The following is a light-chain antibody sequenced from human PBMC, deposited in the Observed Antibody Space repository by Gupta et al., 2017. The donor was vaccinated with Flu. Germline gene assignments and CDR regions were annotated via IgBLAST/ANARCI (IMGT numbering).Light chain of an antibody. CDR3: GARDSRCNVYV. J-gene: IGLJ3*02. CDR1: SSKIGSNY. CDR2: ENN. Sequence: VTISCCGSSSKIGSNYVSWYQQHPRTAPNLLIYENNTRPSGIPDRFSGSKSGPAATLGMTGLHAGDEADYDCGARDSRCNVYVFGGGTKLTVL. V-gene: IGLV1-51*02.